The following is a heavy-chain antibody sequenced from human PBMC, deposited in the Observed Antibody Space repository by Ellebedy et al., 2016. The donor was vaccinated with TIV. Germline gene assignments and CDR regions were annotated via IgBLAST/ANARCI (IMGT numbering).Heavy chain of an antibody. CDR2: IYYSGST. CDR3: ARHKWARVNNVWNDGGIDS. CDR1: GGSISSSSYY. D-gene: IGHD1-1*01. Sequence: SETLSLTXTVSGGSISSSSYYWGWIRQPPGKGLEWIGSIYYSGSTYYNPSLKSRVTISVDTSKNQFSLKLSSVTAADTAVYYCARHKWARVNNVWNDGGIDSWGQGTLVTVSS. J-gene: IGHJ4*02. V-gene: IGHV4-39*07.